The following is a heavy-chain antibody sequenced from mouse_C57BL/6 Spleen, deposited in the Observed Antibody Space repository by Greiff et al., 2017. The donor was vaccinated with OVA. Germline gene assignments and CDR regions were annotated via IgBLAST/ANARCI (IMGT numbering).Heavy chain of an antibody. CDR3: TRNGRGYAMDY. CDR2: IDPETGGT. CDR1: GYTFTDYE. V-gene: IGHV1-15*01. J-gene: IGHJ4*01. Sequence: QVQLQQSGAELVRPGASVTLSCKASGYTFTDYEMHWVKQTPVHDLEWIGAIDPETGGTAYTQKFKGKAILTADKSSSTAYMELRSLTSEDSAVYYCTRNGRGYAMDYWGKGTSVTVSS.